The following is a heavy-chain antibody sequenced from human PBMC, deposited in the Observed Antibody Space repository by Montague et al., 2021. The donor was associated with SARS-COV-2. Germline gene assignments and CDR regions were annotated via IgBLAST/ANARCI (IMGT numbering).Heavy chain of an antibody. Sequence: CPISGDRVSINSATWNWVRQSPSRGLEWLGRTYYKSKWYNDYAXXXRDRETINPDTSKNQFSLQLNSVTPEDTAIYYCTSGREGNYNVMDVWGQGTTVTVSS. J-gene: IGHJ6*02. CDR1: GDRVSINSAT. V-gene: IGHV6-1*01. D-gene: IGHD1-1*01. CDR3: TSGREGNYNVMDV. CDR2: TYYKSKWYN.